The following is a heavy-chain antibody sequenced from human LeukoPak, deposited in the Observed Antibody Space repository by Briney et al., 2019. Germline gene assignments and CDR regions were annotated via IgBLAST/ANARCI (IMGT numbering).Heavy chain of an antibody. CDR2: IYHSGST. Sequence: TSETLSLTCTVSGYSISSGYYWGWIRQPPGKGLEWIGSIYHSGSTYYNPSLKSRVTISVDTSKNQFSLKLSSVTAADTAVYYRARVSGGYVEALDYWGQGTLVTVSS. CDR1: GYSISSGYY. CDR3: ARVSGGYVEALDY. V-gene: IGHV4-38-2*02. D-gene: IGHD5-12*01. J-gene: IGHJ4*02.